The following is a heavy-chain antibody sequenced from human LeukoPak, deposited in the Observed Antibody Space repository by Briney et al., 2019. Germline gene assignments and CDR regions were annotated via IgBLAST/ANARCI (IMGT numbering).Heavy chain of an antibody. J-gene: IGHJ4*02. CDR2: IKSKTDGGTT. D-gene: IGHD6-19*01. Sequence: GGSLRLSCAASGFTFSNAWMSWVRQAPGKGLEWVGRIKSKTDGGTTDYAAPVKGRFTISRDDSKNTLYLQMNSLKTEDTAVYYCTTDKVGFVAGYYFDYWGQGTLVTVSS. CDR3: TTDKVGFVAGYYFDY. CDR1: GFTFSNAW. V-gene: IGHV3-15*01.